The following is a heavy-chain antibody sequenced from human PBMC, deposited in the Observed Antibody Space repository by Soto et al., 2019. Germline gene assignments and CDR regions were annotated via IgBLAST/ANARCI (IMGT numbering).Heavy chain of an antibody. CDR3: ARESEDLTSNFDY. CDR2: ISSTTNYI. Sequence: PGGSLRLSCAASGFTFSSYMMTWVRQAPGKGLEWVSSISSTTNYIYYADSMKGRFTVSRDNAKNSVYLDMNSLSAEDTAVYYCARESEDLTSNFDYWGQGTLVTVSS. CDR1: GFTFSSYM. J-gene: IGHJ4*02. V-gene: IGHV3-21*01.